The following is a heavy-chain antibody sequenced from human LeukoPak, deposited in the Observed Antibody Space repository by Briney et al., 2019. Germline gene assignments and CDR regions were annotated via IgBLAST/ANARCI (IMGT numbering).Heavy chain of an antibody. CDR2: ISGGGGST. CDR3: AKDAPGIAAAGTVAFDI. D-gene: IGHD6-13*01. V-gene: IGHV3-23*01. CDR1: GFTFSSYA. J-gene: IGHJ3*02. Sequence: GSLRLSCAASGFTFSSYAMSWVGQAPGRGLEWVSAISGGGGSTYYADSVKGRFTISRDNSKNTLYLQMNSLRAEDTAVYYCAKDAPGIAAAGTVAFDIWGQGTMVTVSS.